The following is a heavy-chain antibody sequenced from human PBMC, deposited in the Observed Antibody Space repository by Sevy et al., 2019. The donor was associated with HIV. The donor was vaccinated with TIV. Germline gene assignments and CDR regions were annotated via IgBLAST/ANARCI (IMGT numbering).Heavy chain of an antibody. J-gene: IGHJ4*02. CDR3: LIVVAYYFDY. CDR1: GFTFSNAW. V-gene: IGHV3-15*01. D-gene: IGHD3-22*01. CDR2: IKSKTDGGTT. Sequence: GGSLRLSCAASGFTFSNAWMSWVRQAPGKGLEWVGHIKSKTDGGTTDYAAPVKGRFTISRDDSKNTLYLQMNSLKTEYTAVYYSLIVVAYYFDYWGQGTLVTVSS.